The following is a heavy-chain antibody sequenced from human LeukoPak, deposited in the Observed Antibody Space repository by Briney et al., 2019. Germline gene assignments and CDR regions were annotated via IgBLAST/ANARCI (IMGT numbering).Heavy chain of an antibody. J-gene: IGHJ4*02. V-gene: IGHV4-59*12. CDR1: GGSISSYY. CDR2: IYYSGST. CDR3: ARDGGSGFPLY. D-gene: IGHD3-22*01. Sequence: PSETLSLTCTVSGGSISSYYWSWIRQPPGKGLEWIGYIYYSGSTNYNPSLKSRVTISVDTSKNQFSLKLSSVTAADTAVYYCARDGGSGFPLYWGQGTLVIVSS.